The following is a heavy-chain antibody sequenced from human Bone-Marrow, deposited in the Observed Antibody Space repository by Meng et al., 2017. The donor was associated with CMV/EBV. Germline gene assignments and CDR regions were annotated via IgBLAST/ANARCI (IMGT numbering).Heavy chain of an antibody. D-gene: IGHD2-8*01. CDR3: ARRVSYYHYGMDV. CDR2: INPSGGST. J-gene: IGHJ6*02. V-gene: IGHV1-46*01. Sequence: ASVKVSCKASGYTFTSYYMHWVRQAPGQGLEWMGIINPSGGSTSYAQKFQGRVTMTRDTSTSTVYMELSRLRSDDTAVYYCARRVSYYHYGMDVWGQGTTVTVSS. CDR1: GYTFTSYY.